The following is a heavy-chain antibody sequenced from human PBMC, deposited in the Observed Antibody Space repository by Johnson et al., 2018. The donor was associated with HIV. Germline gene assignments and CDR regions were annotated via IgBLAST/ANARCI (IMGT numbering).Heavy chain of an antibody. V-gene: IGHV3-30-3*01. CDR1: GFTFSSYA. D-gene: IGHD1-26*01. CDR3: ARDHGIVYADAFDI. Sequence: QVQLVESGGGVVQPGRSLRLSCAASGFTFSSYAMHWVRQAPGKGLEWVAVISYDGSNKYYADSVKGRFTISRDNSKTSLYRQMNSLRAEDTAVYYCARDHGIVYADAFDIWGQGTMVTVSS. CDR2: ISYDGSNK. J-gene: IGHJ3*02.